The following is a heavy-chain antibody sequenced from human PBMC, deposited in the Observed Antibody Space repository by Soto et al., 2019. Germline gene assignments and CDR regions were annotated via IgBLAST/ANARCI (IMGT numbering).Heavy chain of an antibody. D-gene: IGHD3-22*01. V-gene: IGHV3-33*08. CDR1: GFTFSSYG. CDR3: ARAKLYYYDSSGYLDFDY. Sequence: PGGSLRLSCAASGFTFSSYGMHWVRQAPGKGLEWVAVIWYDGSNKYYADSVKGRFTISRDNSKNTLYLQMNSLRAEDTAVYYFARAKLYYYDSSGYLDFDYWGQGTLVTVSS. J-gene: IGHJ4*02. CDR2: IWYDGSNK.